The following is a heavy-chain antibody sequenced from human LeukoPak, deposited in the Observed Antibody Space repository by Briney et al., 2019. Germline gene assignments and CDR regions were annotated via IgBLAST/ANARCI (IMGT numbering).Heavy chain of an antibody. D-gene: IGHD2-2*02. Sequence: GGSLRLSCAASGFTFSGHNMNWVRQAPGKGLEWVSSISSSSNYIYYADSVKGRFTISRDNAKNSLYLQMNSLRAEDTAVYYCARDQAPYCSSTSCYNAFDIWGQGTMVTVSS. CDR3: ARDQAPYCSSTSCYNAFDI. CDR1: GFTFSGHN. V-gene: IGHV3-21*01. J-gene: IGHJ3*02. CDR2: ISSSSNYI.